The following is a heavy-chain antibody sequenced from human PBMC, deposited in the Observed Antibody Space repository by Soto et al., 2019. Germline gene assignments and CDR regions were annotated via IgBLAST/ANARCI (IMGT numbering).Heavy chain of an antibody. CDR2: ISAYNGNT. CDR3: ARDVWEAGIAARPNWFDP. CDR1: VYTFTRYG. D-gene: IGHD6-6*01. Sequence: SVKLPCKTSVYTFTRYGISLVRQAPGQGLEWMGWISAYNGNTNYAEKLQGRVTMTTDTSRSTAYMELRSLRYDDTAVYYCARDVWEAGIAARPNWFDPWGQGTLVTVSS. J-gene: IGHJ5*02. V-gene: IGHV1-18*01.